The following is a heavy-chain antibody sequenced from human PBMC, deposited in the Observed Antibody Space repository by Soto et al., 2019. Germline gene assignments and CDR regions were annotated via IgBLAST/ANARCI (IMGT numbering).Heavy chain of an antibody. CDR2: IRPKSTYR. CDR1: GLPFSAYY. J-gene: IGHJ4*02. D-gene: IGHD1-1*01. CDR3: ARGGVGGLLEH. Sequence: EGSLRLPCVPSGLPFSAYYMSWIRQAPGKGLKWLSYIRPKSTYRKYADSVKSRFTISRDNTTSSLFLQMNSLGVEATAVYYCARGGVGGLLEHWGQGVLVTVSS. V-gene: IGHV3-11*06.